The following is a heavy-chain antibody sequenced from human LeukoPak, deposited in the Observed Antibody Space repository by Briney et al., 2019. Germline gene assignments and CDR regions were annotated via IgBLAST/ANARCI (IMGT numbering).Heavy chain of an antibody. CDR1: GLTFSSYS. CDR3: AKGGGGRLIYYYYMDV. D-gene: IGHD3-16*01. Sequence: PGGSLRLSCAASGLTFSSYSMNWVRQAPGKGLEWVSSITSSSRYMYYADSVKGRFTISRDNAKNSLYLQMNSLRAEDMALYYCAKGGGGRLIYYYYMDVWGKGTTVTVSS. CDR2: ITSSSRYM. J-gene: IGHJ6*03. V-gene: IGHV3-21*04.